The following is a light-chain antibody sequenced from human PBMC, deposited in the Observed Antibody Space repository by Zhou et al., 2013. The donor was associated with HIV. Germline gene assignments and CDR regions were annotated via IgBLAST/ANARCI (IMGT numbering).Light chain of an antibody. CDR2: GAS. V-gene: IGKV3-15*01. J-gene: IGKJ2*01. CDR3: LQDYDYPLT. Sequence: EIVMTQSPATLSVSPGERATLSCRASQGISSNVAWYQHKPGQAPRLLIYGASTSATGIPARFTGSGSGTEFTLTISSMQSEDFATYYCLQDYDYPLTFGQGTKLEIK. CDR1: QGISSN.